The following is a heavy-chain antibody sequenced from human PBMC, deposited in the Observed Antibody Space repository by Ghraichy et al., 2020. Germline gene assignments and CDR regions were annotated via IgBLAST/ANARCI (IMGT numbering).Heavy chain of an antibody. V-gene: IGHV3-30*18. CDR2: IAFDGSNK. D-gene: IGHD6-13*01. CDR1: GFTFSTNG. Sequence: SLNISCAASGFTFSTNGMHWVRQAPGKGLEWVAFIAFDGSNKFYADSVKGRFTISRDNSKNALYLQMNSLRAEDTAVYYCAKDKSNTWSFDYWGQGTLVTVS. CDR3: AKDKSNTWSFDY. J-gene: IGHJ4*02.